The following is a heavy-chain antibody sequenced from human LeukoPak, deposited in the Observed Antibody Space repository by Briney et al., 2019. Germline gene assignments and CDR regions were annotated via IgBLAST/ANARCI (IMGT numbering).Heavy chain of an antibody. Sequence: GGSLRLSCAASGFTFSSYWMTWVRQAPGKGLEWVANINQGGSEKYYVDSVKGRFTISRDNAKNSLYLQMTGLRAGDTAEYYCAKSLFTSATGTGRAFHIWGQGTMVTVSS. D-gene: IGHD1-1*01. V-gene: IGHV3-7*03. CDR3: AKSLFTSATGTGRAFHI. CDR1: GFTFSSYW. J-gene: IGHJ3*02. CDR2: INQGGSEK.